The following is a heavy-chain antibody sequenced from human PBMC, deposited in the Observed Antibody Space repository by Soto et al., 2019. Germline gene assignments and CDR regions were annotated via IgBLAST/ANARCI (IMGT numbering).Heavy chain of an antibody. CDR3: ARIKWGLDYYNGMDV. D-gene: IGHD1-26*01. J-gene: IGHJ6*02. CDR2: INPKSAAT. V-gene: IGHV1-2*02. CDR1: GYSVSDYF. Sequence: QVQLVQSGAEVKKSGASVKVSCKASGYSVSDYFIQWVRQAPGQGLEWVAWINPKSAATNYAKKFQGRVSLSWDTSSSTAYMELTRLRHDDTAVYYCARIKWGLDYYNGMDVWGQGPTVIVSS.